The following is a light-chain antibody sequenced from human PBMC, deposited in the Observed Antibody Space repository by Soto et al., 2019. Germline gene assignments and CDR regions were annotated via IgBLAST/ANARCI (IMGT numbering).Light chain of an antibody. CDR1: GSNIGSNT. CDR2: SNN. Sequence: QSVLTQPPSASGTPGQTVTISCSGGGSNIGSNTVHWYQQLPGTAPKLVIYSNNQRPSGVPDRFSGSKSGTSASLAISGLQSEDEADYSCEAWDDSLNGLVFGTGTKLTVL. CDR3: EAWDDSLNGLV. J-gene: IGLJ1*01. V-gene: IGLV1-44*01.